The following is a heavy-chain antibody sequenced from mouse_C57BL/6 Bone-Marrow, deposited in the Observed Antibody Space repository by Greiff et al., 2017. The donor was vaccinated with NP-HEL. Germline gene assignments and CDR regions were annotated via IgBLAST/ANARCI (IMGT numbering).Heavy chain of an antibody. D-gene: IGHD1-1*01. CDR2: IHPSDRDT. Sequence: VQLQQSGAELVKPGASVKVSCKASGYTFTSYWMHWVKQRPGQGLEWIGRIHPSDRDTNYNQKFKGKATLTVDKSSSTAYMQLSSLTSEDSAVYYCAGNYYGTSYFDVWGTGTTVTVSS. CDR1: GYTFTSYW. CDR3: AGNYYGTSYFDV. V-gene: IGHV1-74*01. J-gene: IGHJ1*03.